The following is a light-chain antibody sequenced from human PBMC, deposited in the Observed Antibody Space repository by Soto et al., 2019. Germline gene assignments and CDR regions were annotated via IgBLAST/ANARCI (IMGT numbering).Light chain of an antibody. Sequence: DIQMTQSPSSLSASVGDRVTITCQASQDISNYLNWYQQKPGKAPKLLIYDASTLESGVPSRFSGSGSGTEFTLTISSLQPDDFATYYCQQYSIYWNTFGQGTKVDIK. CDR3: QQYSIYWNT. CDR1: QDISNY. CDR2: DAS. V-gene: IGKV1-5*01. J-gene: IGKJ2*01.